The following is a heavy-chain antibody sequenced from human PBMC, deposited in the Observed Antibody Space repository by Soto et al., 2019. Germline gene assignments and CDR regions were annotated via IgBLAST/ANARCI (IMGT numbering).Heavy chain of an antibody. D-gene: IGHD6-6*01. CDR3: AKRSSTSTFDY. CDR1: GFTFSSYA. CDR2: ISGSDDST. Sequence: EVQLLESGGGLVQPGESLRLSCAASGFTFSSYAMSWVRQAPGKGLEWVSVISGSDDSTYYADSVKGRFTISRDNSKNPLYRQMNSLRAEDTAVEYCAKRSSTSTFDYWGQGSLVTVSS. V-gene: IGHV3-23*01. J-gene: IGHJ4*02.